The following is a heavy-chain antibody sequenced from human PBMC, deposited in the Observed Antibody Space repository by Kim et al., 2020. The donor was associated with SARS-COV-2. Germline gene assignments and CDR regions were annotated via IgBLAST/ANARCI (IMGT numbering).Heavy chain of an antibody. CDR3: ARDVRRWGMVRGVYYGMDV. CDR2: INPSGGST. J-gene: IGHJ6*02. D-gene: IGHD3-10*01. Sequence: ASVKVSCKASGYTFTSYYMHWVRQAPGQGLEWMGIINPSGGSTSYAQKFQGRVTMTRDTSTSTVYMELSSLRSEDTAVYYCARDVRRWGMVRGVYYGMDVWGQGTTVTVSS. CDR1: GYTFTSYY. V-gene: IGHV1-46*01.